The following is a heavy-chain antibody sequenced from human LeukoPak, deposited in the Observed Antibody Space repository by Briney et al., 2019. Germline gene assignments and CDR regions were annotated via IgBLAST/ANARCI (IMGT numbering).Heavy chain of an antibody. CDR2: IYHSGST. V-gene: IGHV4-38-2*02. J-gene: IGHJ5*02. CDR3: ARDPRYFDWLNSTNNWFDP. CDR1: GYSISSGYY. Sequence: SETLSLTCTVSGYSISSGYYWGWIRQPPGKGLEWIGSIYHSGSTYYNPSLKSRVAISVDTSKNQFSLKLSSVTAADTAVYYCARDPRYFDWLNSTNNWFDPWGQGTLVTVSS. D-gene: IGHD3-9*01.